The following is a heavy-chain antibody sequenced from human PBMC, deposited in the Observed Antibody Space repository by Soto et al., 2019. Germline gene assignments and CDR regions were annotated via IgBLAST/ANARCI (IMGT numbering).Heavy chain of an antibody. D-gene: IGHD3-22*01. CDR2: FDPEDGET. CDR1: GYTLTELS. J-gene: IGHJ6*02. Sequence: GASVKVSCKVSGYTLTELSMHWVRQAPGKGLELMGGFDPEDGETIYAQKFQGRVTMTEDTSTDTAYMELSSLRSEDTAVYYCATGGIYYDSSGYHYYYYGMDVWGQGTTVTVSS. CDR3: ATGGIYYDSSGYHYYYYGMDV. V-gene: IGHV1-24*01.